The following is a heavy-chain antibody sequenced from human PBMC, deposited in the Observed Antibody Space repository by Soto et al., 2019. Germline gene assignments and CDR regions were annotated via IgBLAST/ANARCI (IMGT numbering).Heavy chain of an antibody. J-gene: IGHJ5*02. CDR2: IGSTSSPI. D-gene: IGHD6-13*01. CDR3: ARGLGSSWFFL. V-gene: IGHV3-48*01. CDR1: GFTFTKEN. Sequence: EVQLVESGGGLVQSGGSLRLSCADSGFTFTKENMNWVRQAPGTGLEWISYIGSTSSPIKHADSGKGRFTISRDNAKSSLYLQMTRLRVEDTAVYYCARGLGSSWFFLWGQGVLVTVSS.